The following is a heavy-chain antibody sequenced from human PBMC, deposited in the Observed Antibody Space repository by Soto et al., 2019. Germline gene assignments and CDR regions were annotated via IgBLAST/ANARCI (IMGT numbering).Heavy chain of an antibody. CDR1: GGSISSSDYY. CDR3: ARDVNVYYDILTGYYKYYYYGMDV. V-gene: IGHV4-30-4*01. D-gene: IGHD3-9*01. CDR2: IYYGGGT. J-gene: IGHJ6*02. Sequence: QVQLQESGPGLVKPSQTLSLTCTVSGGSISSSDYYWTWVRQPPGKGLEWIGYIYYGGGTYYNPSLKSRITISIDTSKKQFSLKLSSVTAADTAVYYCARDVNVYYDILTGYYKYYYYGMDVWGQGTTVTVSS.